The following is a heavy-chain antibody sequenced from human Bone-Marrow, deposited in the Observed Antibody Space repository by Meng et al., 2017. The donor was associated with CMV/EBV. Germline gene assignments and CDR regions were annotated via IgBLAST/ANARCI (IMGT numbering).Heavy chain of an antibody. V-gene: IGHV4-34*01. Sequence: SETLSPTCAVYGGSSSGYYWSWIRQPPGEGLEWIGEINHSGSTNYNPSLKSRVTISVDTSKNQFSLKLSSVTAADTAVYYCARRIAARPNAFDIWGQGTMVTVSS. J-gene: IGHJ3*02. CDR2: INHSGST. D-gene: IGHD6-6*01. CDR1: GGSSSGYY. CDR3: ARRIAARPNAFDI.